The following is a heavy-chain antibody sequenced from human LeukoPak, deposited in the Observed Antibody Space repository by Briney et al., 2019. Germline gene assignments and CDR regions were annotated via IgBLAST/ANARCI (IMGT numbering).Heavy chain of an antibody. CDR2: IRSKANSYAT. Sequence: PGGSLRLSCAASGFTFSGSAMHWVRQASGKGLEWVGRIRSKANSYATAYAASVKGRFTISRDDSKNTAYLQMNSLKTEDTAVYYCTSRNYYDSSGPDAFDIWGQGTMVTVSS. V-gene: IGHV3-73*01. CDR1: GFTFSGSA. D-gene: IGHD3-22*01. CDR3: TSRNYYDSSGPDAFDI. J-gene: IGHJ3*02.